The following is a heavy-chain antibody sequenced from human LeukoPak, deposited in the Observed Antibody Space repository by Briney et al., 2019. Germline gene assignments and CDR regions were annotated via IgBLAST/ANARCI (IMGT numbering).Heavy chain of an antibody. D-gene: IGHD3-10*01. CDR3: ARGSSYMDV. Sequence: SETLSLTCSVSGGSISARSYNWGWIRQPPGQGLEWVGNIDDSGTTHYFPSLRSRVTISRDTPNNQFSLKLSSVTAADTAVYCARGSSYMDVWGKGTAVTVSS. V-gene: IGHV4-39*07. J-gene: IGHJ6*03. CDR2: IDDSGTT. CDR1: GGSISARSYN.